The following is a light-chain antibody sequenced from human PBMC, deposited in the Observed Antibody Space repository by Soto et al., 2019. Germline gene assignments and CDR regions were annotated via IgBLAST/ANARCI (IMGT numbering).Light chain of an antibody. CDR3: QQFGNSPYT. J-gene: IGKJ2*01. CDR2: GAS. CDR1: QSVSSSY. Sequence: EIVLTXSPGTLSLSXXXXATLSCRASQSVSSSYLAWYQQKPGQTPRLLIYGASSRATGIPDRFSGSGSGTDFTLTISRLEPEDFAVYYCQQFGNSPYTFGQGTKLDIK. V-gene: IGKV3-20*01.